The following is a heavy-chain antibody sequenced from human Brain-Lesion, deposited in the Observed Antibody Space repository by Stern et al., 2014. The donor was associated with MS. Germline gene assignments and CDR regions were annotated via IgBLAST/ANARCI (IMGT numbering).Heavy chain of an antibody. CDR1: GGTFSSYA. CDR3: ARERWVVVAATSYYYYGMDV. J-gene: IGHJ6*02. V-gene: IGHV1-69*06. CDR2: IIPIFGTA. Sequence: DQLVESGAEVKKPGSSVKVSCKASGGTFSSYAISWVRQAPGQGLEWMGGIIPIFGTANYAQKFQGRVTITADKSTSTAYMELSSLRSEDTAVYYCARERWVVVAATSYYYYGMDVWGQGTTVTVSS. D-gene: IGHD2-15*01.